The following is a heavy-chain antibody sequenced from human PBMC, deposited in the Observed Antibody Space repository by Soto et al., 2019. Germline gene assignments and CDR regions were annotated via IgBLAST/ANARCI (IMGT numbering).Heavy chain of an antibody. D-gene: IGHD3-3*01. CDR2: SSYSGST. CDR1: GGSISSSSYY. Sequence: QLQLQESGPGLVKPSETLSLTCTVSGGSISSSSYYWGWIRQPPGKGLEWIGSSSYSGSTYYHPALKSRVTISVDTSKNQFTLKLSSVTAADTAVYYCARQRDTIFGVVIAYYGMDVWGQGTTVTVSS. J-gene: IGHJ6*02. V-gene: IGHV4-39*01. CDR3: ARQRDTIFGVVIAYYGMDV.